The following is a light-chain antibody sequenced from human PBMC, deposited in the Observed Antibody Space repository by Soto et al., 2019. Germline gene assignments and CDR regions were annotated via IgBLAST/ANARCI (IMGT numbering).Light chain of an antibody. CDR3: GVWDDSLNGV. CDR2: SNN. CDR1: SSNIGTNV. J-gene: IGLJ2*01. Sequence: QSVLTQPPSASGTPGQRVTISCSGSSSNIGTNVVNWYQHLPGAAPKLLIYSNNLRPSGVPDRFSGSKSGTSASLAISGLQSDDEADYYCGVWDDSLNGVFGGGTKLTVL. V-gene: IGLV1-44*01.